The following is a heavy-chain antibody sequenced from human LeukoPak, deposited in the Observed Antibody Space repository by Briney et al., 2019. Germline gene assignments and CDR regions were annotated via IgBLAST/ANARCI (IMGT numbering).Heavy chain of an antibody. D-gene: IGHD3-10*01. CDR1: GYTFTSYG. CDR2: ISAYNGNT. Sequence: GASVTVSCKASGYTFTSYGISWVRQAPGQGLEWMGWISAYNGNTNYAQKLQGRVTMTTDTSTSTAYMELRSLRSDDTAVYYCARDLGLYGSGSYDYFDYWGQGTLVTVSS. J-gene: IGHJ4*02. CDR3: ARDLGLYGSGSYDYFDY. V-gene: IGHV1-18*01.